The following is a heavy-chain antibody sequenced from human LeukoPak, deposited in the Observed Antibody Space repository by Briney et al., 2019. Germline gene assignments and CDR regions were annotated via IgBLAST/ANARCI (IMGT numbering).Heavy chain of an antibody. CDR1: GGTFISYA. J-gene: IGHJ4*02. Sequence: SVTVSFKASGGTFISYAISWVRQAPGQGLEWMGGIIPIFGTANYAQKLQGRVTMTTDTSTSTAYMELRSLRSDDTAVYYCARDRGIVGATTDYWGQGTLVTVSS. CDR2: IIPIFGTA. D-gene: IGHD1-26*01. CDR3: ARDRGIVGATTDY. V-gene: IGHV1-69*05.